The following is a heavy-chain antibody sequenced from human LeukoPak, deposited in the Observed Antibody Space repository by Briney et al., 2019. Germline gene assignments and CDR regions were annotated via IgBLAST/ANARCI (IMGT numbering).Heavy chain of an antibody. Sequence: GGSLRLSCAASGFTFSSYGMHWVRQAPGKGLEWVAVISYDGSNKYYADSVKGRFTISRDNSKNTLYLQMNSLRAEDTAVYYCAREGEDYYGSGNEPIDAFDIWGQGTMVTVSS. V-gene: IGHV3-30*03. CDR3: AREGEDYYGSGNEPIDAFDI. CDR1: GFTFSSYG. J-gene: IGHJ3*02. D-gene: IGHD3-10*01. CDR2: ISYDGSNK.